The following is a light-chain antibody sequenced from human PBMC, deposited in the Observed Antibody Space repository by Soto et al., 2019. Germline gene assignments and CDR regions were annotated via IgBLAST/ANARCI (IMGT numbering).Light chain of an antibody. V-gene: IGKV4-1*01. J-gene: IGKJ5*01. CDR2: WAS. CDR3: QQYYSTPIT. CDR1: QSVLYSSNNKNY. Sequence: DIVMTQSPDSLAVSLGERATINCKSSQSVLYSSNNKNYLACYQQKPGEPPKLLIYWASTRESGVPERFGGSGSGTGFTLTISSLQAEDVAVYYCQQYYSTPITFGQGTRLEIK.